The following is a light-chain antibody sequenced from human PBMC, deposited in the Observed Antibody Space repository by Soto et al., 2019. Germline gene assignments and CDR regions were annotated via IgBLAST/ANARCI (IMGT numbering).Light chain of an antibody. V-gene: IGKV3-15*01. CDR3: QQYHISPA. Sequence: TQAPATLPMSPRERANVSCRASQTVSSWLAWYQQKPGQAPRLLIYGASNLASGVPARFSGSGSGTEFTLTISSLQSDDIAVYYCQQYHISPAFGQGTKVDIK. CDR1: QTVSSW. CDR2: GAS. J-gene: IGKJ1*01.